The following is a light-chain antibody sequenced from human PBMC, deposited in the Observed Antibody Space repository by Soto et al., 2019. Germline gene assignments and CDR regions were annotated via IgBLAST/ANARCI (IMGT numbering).Light chain of an antibody. V-gene: IGKV1-5*01. CDR2: DTS. CDR3: QQYNTYPWT. Sequence: TQSPATLSLSPGERATLSCRASQSVSSWLAWYQQKPGTAPRLLIYDTSNLEDGVPSTFSGSGSGTDFTLTVSSLQPDDSATYYCQQYNTYPWTFGQGTKVDIK. CDR1: QSVSSW. J-gene: IGKJ1*01.